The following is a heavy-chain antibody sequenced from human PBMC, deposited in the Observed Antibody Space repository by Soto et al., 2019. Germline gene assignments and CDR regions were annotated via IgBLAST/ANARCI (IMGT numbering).Heavy chain of an antibody. CDR1: GYTFTSYG. CDR2: ISAYNGNT. Sequence: QVQLVQSGAEVKKPGASVKVSCKASGYTFTSYGISWVRQAPGQGLEWMGWISAYNGNTNYAQKLQGRVTMTTDTSTSTANMELRILRADDTAVYYCARVDYDFWSGYSHYWGQGTLVTVSS. CDR3: ARVDYDFWSGYSHY. V-gene: IGHV1-18*01. D-gene: IGHD3-3*01. J-gene: IGHJ4*02.